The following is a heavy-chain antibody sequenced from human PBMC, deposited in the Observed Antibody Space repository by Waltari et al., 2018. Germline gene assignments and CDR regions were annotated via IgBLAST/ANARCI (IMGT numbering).Heavy chain of an antibody. CDR1: GGSFSGYY. J-gene: IGHJ5*02. Sequence: QVQLQQWGAGLLKPSETLSLTCAVYGGSFSGYYWSWIRQPPGKGLEWLGEINHRGSTNHNPTLKIRVTRSVDPSKNQFSLKLSSVTAADTAVYYCARVPYSSSSVNWFDPWGQGTLVTVSS. V-gene: IGHV4-34*01. CDR2: INHRGST. D-gene: IGHD6-6*01. CDR3: ARVPYSSSSVNWFDP.